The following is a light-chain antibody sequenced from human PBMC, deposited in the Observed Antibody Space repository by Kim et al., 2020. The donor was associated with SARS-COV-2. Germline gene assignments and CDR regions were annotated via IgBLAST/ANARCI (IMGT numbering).Light chain of an antibody. CDR3: LQHKTLPYT. V-gene: IGKV1-17*03. Sequence: SASVGDRVTITCRASQSISSFLAWIQQKPGKAPKRLIYGASTLQSGVPSRFSGSGSGTEFTLTISSLQPEDFATYFCLQHKTLPYTFGQGTKLEI. CDR2: GAS. J-gene: IGKJ2*01. CDR1: QSISSF.